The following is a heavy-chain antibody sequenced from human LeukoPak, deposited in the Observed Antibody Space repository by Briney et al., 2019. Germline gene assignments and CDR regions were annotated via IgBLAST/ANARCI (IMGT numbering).Heavy chain of an antibody. Sequence: GRSLRLSCAASGFTFSSSAMHWVRQAPGKGLEWVAVISYDGSNKYHVDSVKGRFTISRDNSEDTLWLEMNSLRVEDTAVYYCARDLGYCTSTSCSNGFDPWGQGTLVTVSS. CDR1: GFTFSSSA. CDR2: ISYDGSNK. J-gene: IGHJ5*02. V-gene: IGHV3-30*01. D-gene: IGHD2-2*01. CDR3: ARDLGYCTSTSCSNGFDP.